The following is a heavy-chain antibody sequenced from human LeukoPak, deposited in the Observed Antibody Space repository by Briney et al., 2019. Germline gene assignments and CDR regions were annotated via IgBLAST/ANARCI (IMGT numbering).Heavy chain of an antibody. Sequence: GGSLRLSCAASGFTFSSYAMSWVRQAPGKGLEWVSAISGSGGSTHYADSVKGRFTISRDNSKNTLYLQMNSLRAEDTAVYYCARERSTMVRGNGWFDPWGQGTLVTVSS. CDR1: GFTFSSYA. CDR3: ARERSTMVRGNGWFDP. D-gene: IGHD3-10*01. CDR2: ISGSGGST. J-gene: IGHJ5*02. V-gene: IGHV3-23*01.